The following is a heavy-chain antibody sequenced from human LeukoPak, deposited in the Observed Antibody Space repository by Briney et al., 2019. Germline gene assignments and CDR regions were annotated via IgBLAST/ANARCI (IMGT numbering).Heavy chain of an antibody. CDR2: IIPIFGTA. D-gene: IGHD6-19*01. CDR3: ASLAVAGTDADY. J-gene: IGHJ4*02. Sequence: ASVKVSCKASGGTFSSYAISWARQAPGQGLEWMGGIIPIFGTANYAQKFQGRVTITADKSTSTAYMELSSLRSEDTAVYYCASLAVAGTDADYWGQGTLVTVSS. V-gene: IGHV1-69*06. CDR1: GGTFSSYA.